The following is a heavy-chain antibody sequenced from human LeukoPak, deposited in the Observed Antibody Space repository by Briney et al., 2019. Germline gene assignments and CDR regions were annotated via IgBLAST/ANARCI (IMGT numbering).Heavy chain of an antibody. CDR2: IIPIFGTT. CDR3: AREVGGSGMLSWFDP. D-gene: IGHD3-10*01. CDR1: GGTFSSYA. Sequence: ASVKVSCKASGGTFSSYATSWVRQAPGQVLEWMGGIIPIFGTTDYAQNFQGRVTITADESTSTAYMELSSLRSEDTAVYYCAREVGGSGMLSWFDPWGQGTLVTVSS. V-gene: IGHV1-69*13. J-gene: IGHJ5*02.